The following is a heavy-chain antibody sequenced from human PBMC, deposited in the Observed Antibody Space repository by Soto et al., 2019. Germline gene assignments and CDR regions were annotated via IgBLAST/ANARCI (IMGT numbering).Heavy chain of an antibody. V-gene: IGHV6-1*01. CDR2: TYYRSTLSY. D-gene: IGHD2-8*01. CDR3: ARLIGNSWLDS. J-gene: IGHJ5*01. Sequence: PSETLSLTCAISGDSVSTNSATWDWIRQSPSRSLEWLGRTYYRSTLSYDYAVSVKGRITINPDTSNNQLSLHLNSVTPDDTAVYYCARLIGNSWLDSWGQGTLVTVSS. CDR1: GDSVSTNSAT.